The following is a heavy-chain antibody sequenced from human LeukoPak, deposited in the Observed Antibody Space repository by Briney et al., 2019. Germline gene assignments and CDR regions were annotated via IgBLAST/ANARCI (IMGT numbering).Heavy chain of an antibody. J-gene: IGHJ4*02. Sequence: SETLSLTCAVYGGSFSGYYWSWIRQPPGKGLEWIGEINHSGSTNYNPSLKSRVTISVDTSKNQFSLKLSSVTAADTAVYYCARDWGDCSSTSCYDPFDYWGQGTLVTVSS. CDR3: ARDWGDCSSTSCYDPFDY. CDR1: GGSFSGYY. D-gene: IGHD2-2*01. V-gene: IGHV4-34*01. CDR2: INHSGST.